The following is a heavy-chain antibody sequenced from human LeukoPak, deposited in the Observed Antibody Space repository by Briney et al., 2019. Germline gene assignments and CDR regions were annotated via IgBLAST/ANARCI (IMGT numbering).Heavy chain of an antibody. CDR1: GYTLTELS. V-gene: IGHV1-24*01. D-gene: IGHD3-10*01. CDR3: ATGSYGSGSYYGYGMDV. CDR2: FDPEDGET. Sequence: ASVKVSCKVSGYTLTELSMHWVRQAPGKGLEWMGGFDPEDGETIYAQKFQGRVTMTEDTSTGTAYMELSSLRSEDTAVYYCATGSYGSGSYYGYGMDVWGQGTTVTVSS. J-gene: IGHJ6*02.